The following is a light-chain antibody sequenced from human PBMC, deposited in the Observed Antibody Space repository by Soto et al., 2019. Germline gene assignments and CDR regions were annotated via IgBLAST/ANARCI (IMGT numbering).Light chain of an antibody. CDR3: QQLNSDPLT. Sequence: IQLTQSPSFLSASVGDRVTITCRASQGISSSLAWYQQRPGKAPKLLIYAASTLQGGVPSRFSGDGSGTEFTLTISSLQPEDFAAYYCQQLNSDPLTFGGGTKVEIK. J-gene: IGKJ4*01. V-gene: IGKV1-9*01. CDR2: AAS. CDR1: QGISSS.